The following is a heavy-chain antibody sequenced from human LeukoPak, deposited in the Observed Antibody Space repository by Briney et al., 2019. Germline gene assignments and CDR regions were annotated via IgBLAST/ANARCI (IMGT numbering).Heavy chain of an antibody. V-gene: IGHV3-30-3*01. CDR3: ARYPYYDSSGYCDY. CDR1: GFTFSSYA. J-gene: IGHJ4*02. CDR2: ISYDGSNK. Sequence: GGSLRLSCAASGFTFSSYAMHWVRQAPGKGLEWVAVISYDGSNKYYADSVKGRFTISRDNSKNTLYLQMNSLRAEDTAVYYCARYPYYDSSGYCDYWGQGTLVTVSS. D-gene: IGHD3-22*01.